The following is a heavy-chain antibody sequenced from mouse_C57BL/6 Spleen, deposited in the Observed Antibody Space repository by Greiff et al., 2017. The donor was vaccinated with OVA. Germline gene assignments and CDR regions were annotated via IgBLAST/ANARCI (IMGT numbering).Heavy chain of an antibody. CDR3: VREGYYGNPYYFDY. V-gene: IGHV10-3*01. D-gene: IGHD2-1*01. J-gene: IGHJ2*01. CDR1: GFPFITYA. CDR2: IRSKSSNYAT. Sequence: EVMLVESGGGLVQPKGSLKLSFAASGFPFITYAMPWVRPAPGKGWEWVARIRSKSSNYATYYADSVKDRFTISRDDSQSMLYLQMNNLKTEDTAMYYCVREGYYGNPYYFDYWGQGTTLTVSS.